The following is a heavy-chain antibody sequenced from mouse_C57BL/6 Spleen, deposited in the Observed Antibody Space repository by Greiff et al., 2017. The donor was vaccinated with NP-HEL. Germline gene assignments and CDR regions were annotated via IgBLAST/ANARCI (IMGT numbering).Heavy chain of an antibody. CDR2: ISYDGSN. D-gene: IGHD2-4*01. CDR1: GYSITSGYY. CDR3: ARDDYDYDGGAMDY. Sequence: EVHLVESGPGLVKPSQSLSLTCSVTGYSITSGYYWNWIRQYPGNKLEWMGYISYDGSNHYNPSLKNRISITRDTSNNQFFLKLNSVTTEDTATYYCARDDYDYDGGAMDYWGQGTSVTVSS. J-gene: IGHJ4*01. V-gene: IGHV3-6*01.